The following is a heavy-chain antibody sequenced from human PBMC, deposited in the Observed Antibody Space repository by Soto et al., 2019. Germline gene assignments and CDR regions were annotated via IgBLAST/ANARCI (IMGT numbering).Heavy chain of an antibody. V-gene: IGHV3-30*03. CDR1: GFIFSAFG. CDR2: LSHDGSNK. CDR3: ARDRDGGTYTYFDN. D-gene: IGHD1-26*01. J-gene: IGHJ4*02. Sequence: PGGSLRLSCAASGFIFSAFGIHWARQAPGKGLEWVAFLSHDGSNKYYADSVRGRFTISRDNSKNTVYLQMNSLRPDDTAVYYCARDRDGGTYTYFDNWGQGTRVTVSS.